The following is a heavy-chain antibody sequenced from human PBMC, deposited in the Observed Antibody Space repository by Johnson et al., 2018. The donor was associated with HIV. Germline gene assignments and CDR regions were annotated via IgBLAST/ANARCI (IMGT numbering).Heavy chain of an antibody. J-gene: IGHJ3*02. CDR1: GFTFSSYA. D-gene: IGHD3-9*01. CDR2: ISSKTNSYAT. V-gene: IGHV3-73*01. CDR3: TRRVTRYYDMLTAYSKGDDAFDS. Sequence: VQLVESGGGVVQPVKSLRLFCAASGFTFSSYAMHWVRQAPGKGLEWVGHISSKTNSYATELAASLKGRFTISRDDSKNTAYLQINSLKSEDAAVYYCTRRVTRYYDMLTAYSKGDDAFDSWGQGTMVTVSS.